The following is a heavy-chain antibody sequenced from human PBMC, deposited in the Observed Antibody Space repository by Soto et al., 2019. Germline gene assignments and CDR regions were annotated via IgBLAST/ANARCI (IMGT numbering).Heavy chain of an antibody. J-gene: IGHJ5*02. D-gene: IGHD2-2*02. V-gene: IGHV1-2*04. CDR1: GYSFTGYY. CDR3: ARGRWACSSTSCYSGSPWFDP. Sequence: ASVKVSCKASGYSFTGYYVHWVRQAPGQGLEWMGWINPNSGGTKYAQKFQGCVTMTRDTSITTAYMELTRLRSDDTAVYFCARGRWACSSTSCYSGSPWFDPWGQGTLVTVSS. CDR2: INPNSGGT.